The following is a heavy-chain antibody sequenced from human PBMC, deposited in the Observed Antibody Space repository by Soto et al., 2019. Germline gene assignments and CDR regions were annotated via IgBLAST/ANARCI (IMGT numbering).Heavy chain of an antibody. Sequence: QLQLQESGPGLVKPSETLSLTCTVSGGSISSSSYYWGWIRQPPGKGLEWIGSIYYSGSTYYNPSLKSRVATSVDTAKNQFALKLSAVTAADTAVYYCARHGGGDYCSGGSCYYLVDYWGQGTLVTVSS. D-gene: IGHD2-15*01. V-gene: IGHV4-39*01. CDR3: ARHGGGDYCSGGSCYYLVDY. J-gene: IGHJ4*02. CDR2: IYYSGST. CDR1: GGSISSSSYY.